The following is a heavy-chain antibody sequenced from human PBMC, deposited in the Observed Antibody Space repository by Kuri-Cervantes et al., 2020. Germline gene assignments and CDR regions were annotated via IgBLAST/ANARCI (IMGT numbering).Heavy chain of an antibody. CDR2: INPNSGGT. D-gene: IGHD2-2*01. J-gene: IGHJ4*02. Sequence: ASVKVSCKASGYTFTGYYMHWVRQAPGQGLEWMGWINPNSGGTNYAQKFQGRVTMTRDTSISTAYMELSRLRSDDTAVYYCATSLTQPRDCSSTSCYFDYWGQGTLVTDSS. CDR1: GYTFTGYY. V-gene: IGHV1-2*02. CDR3: ATSLTQPRDCSSTSCYFDY.